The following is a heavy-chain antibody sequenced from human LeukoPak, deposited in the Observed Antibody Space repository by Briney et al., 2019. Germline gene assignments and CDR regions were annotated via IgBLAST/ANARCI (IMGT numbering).Heavy chain of an antibody. CDR3: ASLSGGAYSGYDFDY. J-gene: IGHJ4*02. CDR2: ISGSGGST. CDR1: GFIFSSYA. Sequence: GGSLRLSCAASGFIFSSYAMSWVRQAPGKGLEWVSAISGSGGSTYYADSVKGRFTISRDNAKNSLYLQMNSLRDEDTAVYYCASLSGGAYSGYDFDYWGQGTLVTVSS. V-gene: IGHV3-23*01. D-gene: IGHD5-12*01.